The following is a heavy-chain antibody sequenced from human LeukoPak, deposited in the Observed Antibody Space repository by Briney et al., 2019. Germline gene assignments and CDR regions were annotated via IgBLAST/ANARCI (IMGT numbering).Heavy chain of an antibody. D-gene: IGHD3-9*01. V-gene: IGHV1-18*01. CDR1: GYTFTSYG. Sequence: ASVKVSCKASGYTFTSYGISRVRQAPGQGLEWMGWIGAYNGNTNYAQKLQGRVTMTTDTSTSTAYMELRSLRSDDTAVYYCARDGHVYYDILTGYYRLVPQLDYWGQGTLVTVSS. CDR3: ARDGHVYYDILTGYYRLVPQLDY. J-gene: IGHJ4*02. CDR2: IGAYNGNT.